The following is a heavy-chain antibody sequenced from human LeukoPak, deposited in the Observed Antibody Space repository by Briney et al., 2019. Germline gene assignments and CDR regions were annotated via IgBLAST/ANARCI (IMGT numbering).Heavy chain of an antibody. V-gene: IGHV1-46*03. CDR3: AREIEMATITADY. CDR1: GGTFSSYA. D-gene: IGHD5-24*01. Sequence: ASVKVSCKASGGTFSSYAISWVRQAPGQGLEWMGIINPSGGSTSYAQKFQGRVTMTRDTSTSTVYMELSSLRSEDTAVYYCAREIEMATITADYWGQGTLVTVSS. CDR2: INPSGGST. J-gene: IGHJ4*02.